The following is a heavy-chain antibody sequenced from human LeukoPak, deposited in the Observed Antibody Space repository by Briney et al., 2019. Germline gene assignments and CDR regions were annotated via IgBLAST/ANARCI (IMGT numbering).Heavy chain of an antibody. Sequence: GRSLRLSCAASGFTFSSYGMHWVRQAPGKGLEWVAVISYDGSNKYYADSVKGRFTISRDNSKNTLYLQMNSLRAEDTAVYYCAKDVGSSCPDYWGQGTLVTVSS. CDR3: AKDVGSSCPDY. CDR2: ISYDGSNK. CDR1: GFTFSSYG. D-gene: IGHD6-13*01. J-gene: IGHJ4*02. V-gene: IGHV3-30*18.